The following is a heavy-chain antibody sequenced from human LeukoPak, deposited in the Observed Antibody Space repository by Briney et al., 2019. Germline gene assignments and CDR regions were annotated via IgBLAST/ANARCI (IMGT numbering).Heavy chain of an antibody. CDR1: GGSIRSYY. Sequence: PSETLSLTCTVSGGSIRSYYWSWIRQPPGKGLEWIGYMHHSGSTKHNPYLKSRVTISVDTSKSQFSLKLSSVTAADAAVYYCARHAAVEGSSGWSPLWWFDPWGQGTLVTVSS. J-gene: IGHJ5*02. CDR2: MHHSGST. D-gene: IGHD6-19*01. V-gene: IGHV4-59*08. CDR3: ARHAAVEGSSGWSPLWWFDP.